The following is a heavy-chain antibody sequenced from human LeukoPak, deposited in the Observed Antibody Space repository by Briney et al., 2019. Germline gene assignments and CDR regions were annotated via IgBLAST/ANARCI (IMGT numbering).Heavy chain of an antibody. CDR3: TDAVAG. CDR1: GFSVSSNY. CDR2: IYSDGST. V-gene: IGHV3-53*05. Sequence: PGGSLRLSCAASGFSVSSNYVTWVRQPPGKGLEWVSVIYSDGSTYYADSVKGRFTISRDNSKNTLYLQMNSLRVEDTAVYHCTDAVAGWGQGTLVTVSS. J-gene: IGHJ4*02. D-gene: IGHD4-23*01.